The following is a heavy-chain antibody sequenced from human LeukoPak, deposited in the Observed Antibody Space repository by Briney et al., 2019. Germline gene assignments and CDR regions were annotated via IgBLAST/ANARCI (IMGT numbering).Heavy chain of an antibody. V-gene: IGHV4-39*07. J-gene: IGHJ4*02. D-gene: IGHD6-6*01. CDR1: GGSISSSSYY. CDR2: IYYSGST. CDR3: ARYSSSEGTYYFDY. Sequence: SETLSLTCTVSGGSISSSSYYWGWLRQPPGKGLEWIGSIYYSGSTYYNPSLKSRVTISVDTSKNQFSLKLSSVTAADTAVYYCARYSSSEGTYYFDYWGQGTLVTVSS.